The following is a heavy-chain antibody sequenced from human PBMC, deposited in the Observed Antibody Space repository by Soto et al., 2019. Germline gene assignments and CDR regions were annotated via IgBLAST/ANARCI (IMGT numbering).Heavy chain of an antibody. D-gene: IGHD1-26*01. CDR1: GFTLTRSG. CDR2: ISGGGGGT. J-gene: IGHJ4*02. CDR3: AQDVGRWVETFDY. V-gene: IGHV3-23*01. Sequence: EVQLLESGGGLVQPGGSLRLSCVGSGFTLTRSGMSWVGQAPGKGLEWVSGISGGGGGTYYADSVRGRFTISRDISKNTVYLQMNGLRDEDTAVYYCAQDVGRWVETFDYWGQGTRVTVSS.